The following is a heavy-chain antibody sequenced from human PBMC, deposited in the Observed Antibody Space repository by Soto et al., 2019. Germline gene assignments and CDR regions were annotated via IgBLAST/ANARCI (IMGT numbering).Heavy chain of an antibody. CDR2: IIPILGIA. D-gene: IGHD3-10*01. CDR3: ARFRGSYGMDV. J-gene: IGHJ6*02. CDR1: GGTFSSYT. V-gene: IGHV1-69*02. Sequence: QVQLVQSGAAVKKPGSSVKVSCKASGGTFSSYTISWVRQAPGQGLEWMGRIIPILGIANYAQKFQGRVTITADKSTNTAYMELSSLRSEDTAVYYCARFRGSYGMDVWGQGTTVTVSS.